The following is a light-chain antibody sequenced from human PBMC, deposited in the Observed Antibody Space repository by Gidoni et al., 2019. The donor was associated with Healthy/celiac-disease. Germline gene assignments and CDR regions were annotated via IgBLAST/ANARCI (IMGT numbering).Light chain of an antibody. CDR3: QQSYSTPPHT. CDR2: AAS. Sequence: IQLTQSPSSLSASVGDRATITCRASQSISSYLNWYQQKPGKAPKLLIYAASSLQSGVPSRFSGSGAGTDVTLTISSLQPEDFATYYCQQSYSTPPHTFXQXTKLDIK. V-gene: IGKV1-39*01. CDR1: QSISSY. J-gene: IGKJ2*01.